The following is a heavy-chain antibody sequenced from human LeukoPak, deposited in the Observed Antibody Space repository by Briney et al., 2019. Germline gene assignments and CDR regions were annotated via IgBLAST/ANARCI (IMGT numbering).Heavy chain of an antibody. D-gene: IGHD6-6*01. J-gene: IGHJ4*02. CDR1: GFSFSAYG. V-gene: IGHV3-33*01. CDR2: IWYDGSKK. Sequence: GGSLRLSCAASGFSFSAYGMHWVRQAPGKGLEWVAYIWYDGSKKEYANSVKGRFTISRDTSKSTVYLQMNSLRAEDTAVYYCARRGSSSFAPDDYWGQGTLVTVSS. CDR3: ARRGSSSFAPDDY.